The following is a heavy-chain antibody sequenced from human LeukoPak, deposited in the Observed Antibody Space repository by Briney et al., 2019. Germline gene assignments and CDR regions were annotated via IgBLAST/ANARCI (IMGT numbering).Heavy chain of an antibody. CDR3: ARDQLGYSISYDAFDI. CDR1: GGSVGRNY. V-gene: IGHV4-59*06. CDR2: IFNSGST. D-gene: IGHD5-12*01. J-gene: IGHJ3*02. Sequence: PSETLSLTCTVSGGSVGRNYWSWIRQPPGKGLEWIGYIFNSGSTYYNPSLKSRVTISGDTSKNQFSLKLTSVTAADTAVYYCARDQLGYSISYDAFDIWGQGTMVTVSS.